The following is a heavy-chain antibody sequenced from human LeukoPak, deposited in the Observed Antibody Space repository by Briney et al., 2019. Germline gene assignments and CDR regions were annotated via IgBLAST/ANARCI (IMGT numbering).Heavy chain of an antibody. V-gene: IGHV1-8*01. D-gene: IGHD6-13*01. Sequence: ASVKVSCKASGYTFISYDINWVRQATGQGLEWMGWMNPNSGNTGYAQRFQGRVTMTRNTSISTAHMELSSLRSEDTAVYYCARGFGSSSPSEFDYWGQGTLVTVSS. CDR2: MNPNSGNT. J-gene: IGHJ4*02. CDR1: GYTFISYD. CDR3: ARGFGSSSPSEFDY.